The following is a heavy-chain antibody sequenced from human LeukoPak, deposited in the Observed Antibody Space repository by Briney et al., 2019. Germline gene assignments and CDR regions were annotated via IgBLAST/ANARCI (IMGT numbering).Heavy chain of an antibody. CDR1: GFTASSNY. V-gene: IGHV3-30-3*01. CDR3: ARVAYSSGWCDY. Sequence: GGSLRLSCAASGFTASSNYMSWVRQAPGKGLEWVAVISHDGSNKYYADSVKGRFTISRDNSKNTLYLQMNSLRAEDTAVYYCARVAYSSGWCDYWGQGTLVTVSS. J-gene: IGHJ4*02. D-gene: IGHD6-19*01. CDR2: ISHDGSNK.